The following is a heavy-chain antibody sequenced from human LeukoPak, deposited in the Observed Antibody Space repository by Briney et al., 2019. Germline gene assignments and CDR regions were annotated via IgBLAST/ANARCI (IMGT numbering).Heavy chain of an antibody. V-gene: IGHV3-74*01. CDR1: GFSFSAYW. CDR2: INSDGSST. Sequence: QPGGSLRLSCVASGFSFSAYWMHWVRQAPGKGLMWVSHINSDGSSTRYADSVKGRLTISRDNAKNTLYLQMNSLRAEDTAVYYCARSGWYYDILTGFDYWGQGTLVTVSS. J-gene: IGHJ4*02. D-gene: IGHD3-9*01. CDR3: ARSGWYYDILTGFDY.